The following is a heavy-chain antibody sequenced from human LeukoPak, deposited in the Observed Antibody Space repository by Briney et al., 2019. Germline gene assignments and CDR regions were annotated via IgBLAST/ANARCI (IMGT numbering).Heavy chain of an antibody. V-gene: IGHV4-61*02. D-gene: IGHD3-22*01. J-gene: IGHJ6*03. CDR2: IYSSGST. CDR1: GGSISSGSYY. CDR3: VSSGYNPRFYYYYLDV. Sequence: PSETLSLTCTVSGGSISSGSYYWSWIRQPAGKGLEWIGRIYSSGSTNYNPSLRSRATISIDTFSNEFSLKLSSVTAADTAVYYCVSSGYNPRFYYYYLDVWGKGTTVTISS.